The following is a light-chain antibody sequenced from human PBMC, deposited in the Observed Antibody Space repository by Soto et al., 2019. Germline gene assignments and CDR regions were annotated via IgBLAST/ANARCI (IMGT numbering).Light chain of an antibody. CDR2: GAS. CDR3: QQYNSYWT. J-gene: IGKJ1*01. CDR1: QSVSSN. Sequence: ETVLTQSPGTLSLSPGERATLSCRASQSVSSNLAWYQQKPGQAPRLLIYGASTRATGIPARFSGSGSGTEFTLTISSLQPDDFATYYCQQYNSYWTFGQGTKVDIK. V-gene: IGKV3-15*01.